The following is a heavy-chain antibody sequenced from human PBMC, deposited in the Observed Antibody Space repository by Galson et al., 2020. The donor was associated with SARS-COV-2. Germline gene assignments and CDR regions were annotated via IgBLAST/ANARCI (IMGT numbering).Heavy chain of an antibody. CDR3: ARAPDYDVLTGSYSDAFDV. V-gene: IGHV4-34*01. CDR1: GGSFSGYC. Sequence: SETLSLTCAVYGGSFSGYCWTWIRQPPGKGLEWLGELTHSGSTNYNPSLKSRVTISVDTSKNQFSLKLTSVTAADTAFYYCARAPDYDVLTGSYSDAFDVWSQGTLVTVSS. J-gene: IGHJ3*01. CDR2: LTHSGST. D-gene: IGHD3-9*01.